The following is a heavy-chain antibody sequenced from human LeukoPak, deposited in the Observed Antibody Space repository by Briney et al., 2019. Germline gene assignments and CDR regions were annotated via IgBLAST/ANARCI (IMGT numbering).Heavy chain of an antibody. D-gene: IGHD6-13*01. V-gene: IGHV4-61*02. Sequence: PSETLSLTCTVSGGSINSGSYYWSWIRQPAGKGLECIGRISNTGSTTYNPSLESRITISVDTSKNQFSLKLSSVTAADTAVYFCARGQSSWYFVVVGWVFDYWGQGTLVTVSS. CDR2: ISNTGST. CDR3: ARGQSSWYFVVVGWVFDY. J-gene: IGHJ4*02. CDR1: GGSINSGSYY.